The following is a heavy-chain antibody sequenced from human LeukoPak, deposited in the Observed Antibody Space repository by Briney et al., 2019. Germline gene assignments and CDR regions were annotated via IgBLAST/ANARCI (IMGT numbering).Heavy chain of an antibody. V-gene: IGHV1-2*06. Sequence: ASVKVSCNASGYTFTGYYMHWVRQAPGQGLEWMGRINPNSGGTNYAQKFQGRVTMTRDTSISTAYMELSRLRSDDTAVYYCARVNRYSSSQIDYWGQGTLVTVSS. CDR2: INPNSGGT. D-gene: IGHD6-13*01. CDR3: ARVNRYSSSQIDY. J-gene: IGHJ4*02. CDR1: GYTFTGYY.